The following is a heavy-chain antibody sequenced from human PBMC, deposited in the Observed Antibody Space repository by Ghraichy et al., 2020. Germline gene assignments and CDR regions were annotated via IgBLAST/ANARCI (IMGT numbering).Heavy chain of an antibody. CDR3: ARLRGWFDP. CDR2: IYQSGST. J-gene: IGHJ5*02. CDR1: GGSISTSDW. Sequence: ESLNISCAVSGGSISTSDWWSWVRQSPGKGLEWIGEIYQSGSTNYNPSLKSRVTISVDNSKNQFSLQLTSVTAADTAVYYCARLRGWFDPWGQGTLVTVSS. V-gene: IGHV4-4*02.